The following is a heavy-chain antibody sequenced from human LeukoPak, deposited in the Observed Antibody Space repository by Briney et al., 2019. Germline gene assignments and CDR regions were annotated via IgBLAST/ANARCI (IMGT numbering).Heavy chain of an antibody. CDR2: IWYDGSNK. CDR3: ARVLSQYYYYYGMDV. Sequence: GGSLRLSCVASGFKFSDYGMHWVRQAPGKGLEWVAVIWYDGSNKYYADSVKGRFTISRDNSKNTLYLQMNSLRAEDTAVYYCARVLSQYYYYYGMDVWGQGTTVTVSS. V-gene: IGHV3-33*01. J-gene: IGHJ6*02. CDR1: GFKFSDYG.